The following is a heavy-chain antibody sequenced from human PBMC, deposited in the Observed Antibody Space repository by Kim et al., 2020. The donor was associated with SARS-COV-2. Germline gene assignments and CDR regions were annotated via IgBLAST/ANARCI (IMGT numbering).Heavy chain of an antibody. CDR3: ARGVTTTPDAFYI. Sequence: GGSLRLSCAVSGFTLSSYEMNWVRQAPGKGLEWVSYINRSGSSKHYAYSVKGRCTIFRNNAKNSLYLQMNSLRAEDTAVYYCARGVTTTPDAFYIWGQGTLVTVSS. D-gene: IGHD4-17*01. CDR1: GFTLSSYE. J-gene: IGHJ3*02. CDR2: INRSGSSK. V-gene: IGHV3-48*03.